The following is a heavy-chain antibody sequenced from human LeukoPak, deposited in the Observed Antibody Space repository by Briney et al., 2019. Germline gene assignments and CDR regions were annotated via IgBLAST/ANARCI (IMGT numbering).Heavy chain of an antibody. J-gene: IGHJ6*03. D-gene: IGHD3-10*01. Sequence: GGSLRLSCAASGFTFSSYAMHWVRQAPGKGLEWVAVISYDGSNKYYADSVKGRFTISRDNSKNTLYLQMNSLRAEDTAVYYCAKESRFSRGFGEPNMDVWGKGTTVTFSS. CDR1: GFTFSSYA. CDR2: ISYDGSNK. V-gene: IGHV3-30*04. CDR3: AKESRFSRGFGEPNMDV.